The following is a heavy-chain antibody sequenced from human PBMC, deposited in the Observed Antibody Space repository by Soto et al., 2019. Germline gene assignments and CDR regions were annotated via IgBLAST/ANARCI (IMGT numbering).Heavy chain of an antibody. V-gene: IGHV1-69*01. CDR1: GGTFSSYA. D-gene: IGHD3-10*01. CDR3: ARDWHMVRGVIRVDYYYGMDV. CDR2: IIPIFGTA. J-gene: IGHJ6*02. Sequence: QVQLVQSGAEVKKPGSSVKVSCKASGGTFSSYAISWVRQAPGQGLEWMGGIIPIFGTANYAQKFQGRVTITANESTSTAYMELSSLRSEDTAVYYCARDWHMVRGVIRVDYYYGMDVWGQGTTVTVSS.